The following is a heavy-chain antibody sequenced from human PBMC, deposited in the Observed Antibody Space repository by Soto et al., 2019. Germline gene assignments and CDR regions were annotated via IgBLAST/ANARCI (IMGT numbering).Heavy chain of an antibody. CDR3: ARYKSNYYYGMDV. CDR1: GVSISSSSYY. V-gene: IGHV4-61*01. D-gene: IGHD1-20*01. Sequence: PSETLSLTCTVSGVSISSSSYYWSWIRQPPGKGLEWIGYIYYSGITNYNPSLKSRVTISVDTSKNQFSLKLSSVTAADTAVYYCARYKSNYYYGMDVWGQGTTVTVSS. J-gene: IGHJ6*02. CDR2: IYYSGIT.